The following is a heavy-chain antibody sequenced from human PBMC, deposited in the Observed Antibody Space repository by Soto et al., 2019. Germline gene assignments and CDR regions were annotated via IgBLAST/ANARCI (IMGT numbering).Heavy chain of an antibody. Sequence: PGGSLRLSCAASRLTCDDYTMHWVRQAPGKGLEWVSGISWNSGSIGYADSVKGRFTISRDNAKNSLSLQMNSLRAEDTALYYCAKANRGSGSSYYFAYWCQETLVTVS. CDR1: RLTCDDYT. V-gene: IGHV3-9*01. CDR2: ISWNSGSI. CDR3: AKANRGSGSSYYFAY. D-gene: IGHD3-10*01. J-gene: IGHJ4*02.